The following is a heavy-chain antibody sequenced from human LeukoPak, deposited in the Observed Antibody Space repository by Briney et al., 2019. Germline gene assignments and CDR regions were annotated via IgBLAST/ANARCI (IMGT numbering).Heavy chain of an antibody. CDR2: VKSDGSSA. V-gene: IGHV3-74*01. J-gene: IGHJ5*02. CDR1: GFTFSTYR. CDR3: ARTGIAARPTVWFDP. Sequence: GGSLRLSCVASGFTFSTYRMHWVRQVPGKGLVWVSHVKSDGSSATYADSVEGRFTISRDNAKNTLYLQMNSLRAEDTAVYYCARTGIAARPTVWFDPWGQGTLVTVSS. D-gene: IGHD6-6*01.